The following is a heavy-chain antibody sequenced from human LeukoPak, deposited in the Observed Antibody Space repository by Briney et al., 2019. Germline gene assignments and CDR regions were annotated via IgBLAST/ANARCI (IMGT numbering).Heavy chain of an antibody. D-gene: IGHD2-2*01. J-gene: IGHJ4*02. CDR2: ISGSGGST. CDR3: AKDRGGYQLLWHY. Sequence: GGSLRLSCAASGFTFTTYAMSWVRQAPGKGLEWVSAISGSGGSTYYADSVKGRFTISRDNSKNTLYLQMNSLRAEDTAVYYCAKDRGGYQLLWHYWGQGTLVTVSS. V-gene: IGHV3-23*01. CDR1: GFTFTTYA.